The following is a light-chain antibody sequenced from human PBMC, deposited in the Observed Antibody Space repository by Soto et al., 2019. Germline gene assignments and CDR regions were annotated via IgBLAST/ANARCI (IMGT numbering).Light chain of an antibody. Sequence: EIVLTQSPGTLSLSPGERATLCCRPSQCVGSSYLAWYHQKLGQAARLLIYDASSSATGIPDRFSGGGSGTDFALTISRLEPEDDAVYYCHQYGSSPLTFGQGTKVDIK. CDR2: DAS. CDR1: QCVGSSY. V-gene: IGKV3-20*01. J-gene: IGKJ1*01. CDR3: HQYGSSPLT.